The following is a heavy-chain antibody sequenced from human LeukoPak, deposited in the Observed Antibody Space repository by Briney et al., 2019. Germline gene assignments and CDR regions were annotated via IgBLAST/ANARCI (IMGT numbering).Heavy chain of an antibody. V-gene: IGHV3-23*01. CDR2: ISGSGDNT. CDR1: GLTFSNYA. D-gene: IGHD1-7*01. Sequence: GGSLRLSCAASGLTFSNYAMSWVRQAPGKGPEWVSAISGSGDNTYYADSARGRFTISRDNSKNTLYLQMNSLRAEDTAVYYCARGSPYLELSNWFDPWGQGTLVTVSS. J-gene: IGHJ5*02. CDR3: ARGSPYLELSNWFDP.